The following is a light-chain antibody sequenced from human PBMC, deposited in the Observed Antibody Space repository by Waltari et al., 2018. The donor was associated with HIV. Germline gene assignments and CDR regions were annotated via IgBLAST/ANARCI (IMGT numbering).Light chain of an antibody. Sequence: QSVLTLPPSVSEAPRQRVTISCSGSSSNIGNNAVNWYQQLPGKPPKLLIYYDDLLASGVSDRFSGSKSGTSASLAISGLQSEDESDYYCAAWDDSLNGVVFGGGTKLTVL. CDR1: SSNIGNNA. CDR2: YDD. J-gene: IGLJ2*01. V-gene: IGLV1-36*01. CDR3: AAWDDSLNGVV.